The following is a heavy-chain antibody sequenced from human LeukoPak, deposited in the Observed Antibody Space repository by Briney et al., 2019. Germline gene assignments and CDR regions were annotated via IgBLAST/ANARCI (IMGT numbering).Heavy chain of an antibody. Sequence: GGSLRLSCAASGFIFSDYKFHWVRQAPGKGLEWVTVISSDGRATFYAESVKGRFTIARDDSENTLSLQMNSLRLEDTALYYCAKEGETYYDILTGYPAGGAFDYWGQGTLVTVSS. CDR1: GFIFSDYK. V-gene: IGHV3-30*04. CDR3: AKEGETYYDILTGYPAGGAFDY. D-gene: IGHD3-9*01. J-gene: IGHJ4*02. CDR2: ISSDGRAT.